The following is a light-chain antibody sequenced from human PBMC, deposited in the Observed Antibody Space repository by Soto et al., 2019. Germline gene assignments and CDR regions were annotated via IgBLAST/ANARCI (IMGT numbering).Light chain of an antibody. CDR1: QRISSRY. CDR3: QRYGSSPPFT. J-gene: IGKJ2*01. V-gene: IGKV3-20*01. Sequence: EIVLTQSPGTLPLSPGERATLACRASQRISSRYLAWYPPKPGQAPRLLISVAATRATGIPDRFSGSGFGTDFTLTISSLEPGEFAVYFCQRYGSSPPFTFVQGTKVEI. CDR2: VAA.